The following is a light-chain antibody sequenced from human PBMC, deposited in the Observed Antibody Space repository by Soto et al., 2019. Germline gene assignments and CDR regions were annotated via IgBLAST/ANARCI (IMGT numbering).Light chain of an antibody. CDR3: CSYAGGSTYV. CDR1: SSDVGSYDL. V-gene: IGLV2-23*01. Sequence: QSVLTHPASVSGSPGQSITISCTGTSSDVGSYDLVSWYQQHPGKAPKLMIYEGSKRPSGVSNRFSGSKSGNTASLTISGLQAEDEADYYCCSYAGGSTYVFGTGTKLTVL. J-gene: IGLJ1*01. CDR2: EGS.